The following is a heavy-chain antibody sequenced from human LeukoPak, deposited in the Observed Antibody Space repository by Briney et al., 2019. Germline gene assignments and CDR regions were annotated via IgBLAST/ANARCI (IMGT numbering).Heavy chain of an antibody. V-gene: IGHV3-7*01. CDR2: IKQDGSER. CDR1: GFTFSSYW. CDR3: ASELAYCGGDCYSAFDI. J-gene: IGHJ3*02. D-gene: IGHD2-21*02. Sequence: PGGSLRLSCAASGFTFSSYWMSWVRQAPGKGLEWVANIKQDGSERYYVDSVKGRFTISRDNAKNSLYLQMSSLRAEDTAVYYCASELAYCGGDCYSAFDIWGQGTMVTVSS.